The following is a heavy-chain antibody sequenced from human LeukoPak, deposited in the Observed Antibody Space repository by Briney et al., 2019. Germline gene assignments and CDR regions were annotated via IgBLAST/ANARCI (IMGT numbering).Heavy chain of an antibody. D-gene: IGHD2-2*01. Sequence: ASVKVSFNASGGTFSSYAISWVRQAPGQGLGGRGGIIPIFGTANYAQKFQGRVTITTDESTSTAYMELSRLRSEDTAVYYCARADAVVVPAPLIRWGQGTLVTVSS. CDR1: GGTFSSYA. V-gene: IGHV1-69*05. J-gene: IGHJ4*02. CDR3: ARADAVVVPAPLIR. CDR2: IIPIFGTA.